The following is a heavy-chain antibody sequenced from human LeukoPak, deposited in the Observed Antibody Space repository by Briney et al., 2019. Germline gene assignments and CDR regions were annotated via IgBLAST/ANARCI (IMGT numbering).Heavy chain of an antibody. CDR1: GFPFSSYW. J-gene: IGHJ4*02. V-gene: IGHV3-7*04. D-gene: IGHD5-24*01. CDR3: TRVGYIDEGIDY. Sequence: GGSLRLSCVASGFPFSSYWMTWVRQAPGKGLEWVANIKQDGSKKSYVDSVKGLFTISRDNAKNSLYLQMNSLRAEDTAIYYCTRVGYIDEGIDYWGQGTLVTVSS. CDR2: IKQDGSKK.